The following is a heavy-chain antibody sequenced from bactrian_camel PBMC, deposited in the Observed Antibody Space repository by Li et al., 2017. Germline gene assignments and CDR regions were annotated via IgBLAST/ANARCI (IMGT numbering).Heavy chain of an antibody. V-gene: IGHV3S53*01. Sequence: HVQLVESGGGSVQAGGSLRLSCTASGYVNAMSWFRQSPGKEREGIAVINVGGVTEYADAVWGRFTISRERLNDGMVALLEMKDLKPEDTGMYYCAAGAGFSRLARWQDYWGQGTQVTVS. CDR3: AAGAGFSRLARWQDY. CDR2: INVGGVT. J-gene: IGHJ4*01. D-gene: IGHD1*01. CDR1: GYVNA.